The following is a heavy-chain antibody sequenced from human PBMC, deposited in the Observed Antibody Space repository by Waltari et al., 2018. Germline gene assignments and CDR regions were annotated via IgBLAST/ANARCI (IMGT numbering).Heavy chain of an antibody. Sequence: QVQVVQSGAEVKKPGSSVRVSCKASGGTFSSYGISWVRQAPGQGLEWMGGTDPTFGTTNYPQEFQGRGPITADKSTSTAYMELSSLRSADTAVYYCTGGYYESSGFSFSYTYNMDVWGQGTTVTVSS. CDR2: TDPTFGTT. CDR3: TGGYYESSGFSFSYTYNMDV. J-gene: IGHJ6*02. D-gene: IGHD3-22*01. V-gene: IGHV1-69*06. CDR1: GGTFSSYG.